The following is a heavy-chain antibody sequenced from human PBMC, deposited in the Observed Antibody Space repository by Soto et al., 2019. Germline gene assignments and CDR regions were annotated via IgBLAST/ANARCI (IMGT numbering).Heavy chain of an antibody. Sequence: QVQLVESGGGVVQPGRSLRLSCTASGFTFGSYGMHWVRQAPGKGLEWVAVTSHDGSNEQYADSVKGRFTVSRDNSKNTVFLQMNSQRPEDTALYYCAKDTYYYSSSGYYIFDYWGQGTLLTVSS. V-gene: IGHV3-30*18. J-gene: IGHJ4*02. CDR3: AKDTYYYSSSGYYIFDY. CDR2: TSHDGSNE. CDR1: GFTFGSYG. D-gene: IGHD3-22*01.